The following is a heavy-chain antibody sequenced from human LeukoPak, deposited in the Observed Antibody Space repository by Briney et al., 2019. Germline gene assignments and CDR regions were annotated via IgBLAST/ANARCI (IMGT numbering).Heavy chain of an antibody. CDR2: ISWNSGSI. CDR3: AKNSGSYFPPITTIDY. CDR1: GFTFDDYA. Sequence: GRSLRLSCAASGFTFDDYAMPWVRQAPGKGLEWVSGISWNSGSIGYADSVKGRFTISRDNAKNSLYLQMNSLRAEDTALYYCAKNSGSYFPPITTIDYWGQGTLVTVSS. J-gene: IGHJ4*02. V-gene: IGHV3-9*01. D-gene: IGHD1-26*01.